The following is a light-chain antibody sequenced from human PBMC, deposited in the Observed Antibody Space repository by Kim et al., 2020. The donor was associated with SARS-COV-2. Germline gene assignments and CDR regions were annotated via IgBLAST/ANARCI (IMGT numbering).Light chain of an antibody. V-gene: IGLV2-14*03. Sequence: QSALTQPASVSGSPGQSITISCTGTTSDVNNYKYVSWYQQYPGKAPKLMIYDVSHRPSGVSNRFSGSKSGNTASLTISGLQAEDEADYYCCSYTSGSTVYVFGTGTKVTVL. CDR3: CSYTSGSTVYV. CDR1: TSDVNNYKY. J-gene: IGLJ1*01. CDR2: DVS.